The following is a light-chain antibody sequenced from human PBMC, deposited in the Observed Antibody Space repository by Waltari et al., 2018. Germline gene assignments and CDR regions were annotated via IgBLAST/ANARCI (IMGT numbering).Light chain of an antibody. J-gene: IGLJ3*02. Sequence: QTVVTQEPSLTVSPGGTVTLTCATSTGEVTSGHHPNWLQPNPGQPPMLLIFSTSDKPSWTPGRFSGSLLGGKAALTLSGVQPEDEADYYCLLFDGDARVFGGGTRLTVL. V-gene: IGLV7-43*01. CDR3: LLFDGDARV. CDR1: TGEVTSGHH. CDR2: STS.